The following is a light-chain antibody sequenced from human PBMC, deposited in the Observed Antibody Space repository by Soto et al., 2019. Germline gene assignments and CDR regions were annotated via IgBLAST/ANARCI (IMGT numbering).Light chain of an antibody. Sequence: VLTQPPSVSVAPGKTARITCGGNNIGSKSVHWYQQKPGQAPVLVIYYDSDRPSGIPERFSGSNSGNTATLTISRVEAGDEADYYCQVWDSSSDRVVFGGGTKLSVL. CDR1: NIGSKS. V-gene: IGLV3-21*04. CDR2: YDS. J-gene: IGLJ2*01. CDR3: QVWDSSSDRVV.